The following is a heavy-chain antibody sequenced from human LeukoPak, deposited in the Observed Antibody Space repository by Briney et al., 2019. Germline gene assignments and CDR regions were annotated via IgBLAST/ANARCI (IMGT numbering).Heavy chain of an antibody. Sequence: SVKVSCKASGGTFSSYAISWVRQAPGQGLEWMGGIIPIFGTANYAQKFQGRVTITADESTSTAYMELSSLRSEDTAVYYCAREVDMITFGGVIVIPGYFDYWGQGTLVTVSS. CDR2: IIPIFGTA. J-gene: IGHJ4*02. CDR1: GGTFSSYA. D-gene: IGHD3-16*02. V-gene: IGHV1-69*13. CDR3: AREVDMITFGGVIVIPGYFDY.